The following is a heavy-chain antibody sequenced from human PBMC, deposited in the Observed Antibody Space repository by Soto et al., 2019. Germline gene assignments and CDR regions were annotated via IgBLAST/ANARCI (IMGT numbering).Heavy chain of an antibody. CDR3: AKLGRPRDLDFFHGMDV. CDR2: ISYDGSNK. D-gene: IGHD3-9*01. V-gene: IGHV3-30*18. CDR1: GFTFSSYG. J-gene: IGHJ6*02. Sequence: GSLRLSCAASGFTFSSYGMHWVRQAPGKGLEGVAVISYDGSNKYYADSVKGRFTISRDNSKNTLYLQMNRPRAEDTAVYYCAKLGRPRDLDFFHGMDVLGQGTTVHVFS.